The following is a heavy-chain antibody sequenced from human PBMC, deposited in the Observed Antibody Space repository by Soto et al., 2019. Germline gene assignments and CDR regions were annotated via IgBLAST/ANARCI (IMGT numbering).Heavy chain of an antibody. CDR1: VVSINNYY. CDR3: AKVVYGVQRED. CDR2: IYYTGST. Sequence: SETLSLTCTVSVVSINNYYWTWIRQPPGKRLEWIGAIYYTGSTTYNPSLRSRVTFSVDTSKNQFSLSRTSVTAADTAVYFFAKVVYGVQREDCGLGPLVT. D-gene: IGHD2-8*01. V-gene: IGHV4-59*01. J-gene: IGHJ4*02.